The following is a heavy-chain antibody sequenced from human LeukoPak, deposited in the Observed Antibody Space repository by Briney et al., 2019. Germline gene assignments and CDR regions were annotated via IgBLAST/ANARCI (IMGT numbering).Heavy chain of an antibody. V-gene: IGHV3-48*04. CDR1: GFTFSSYG. CDR2: IGSSGTIT. J-gene: IGHJ6*04. CDR3: ARWDV. Sequence: GGTLRLSCAASGFTFSSYGMNWVRQAPGKGLEWVSYIGSSGTITYYADSVKGRFTISRDNAKSSLYLQMSSLRAEDTAVYYCARWDVWGKGTTVTISS.